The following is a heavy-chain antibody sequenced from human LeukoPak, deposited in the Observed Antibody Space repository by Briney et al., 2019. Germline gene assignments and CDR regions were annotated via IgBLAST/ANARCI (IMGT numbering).Heavy chain of an antibody. V-gene: IGHV4-61*01. D-gene: IGHD3-22*01. CDR3: ARGGYYDTAAEAFDI. CDR1: GDSVSSGNYY. J-gene: IGHJ3*02. CDR2: VYYSGST. Sequence: SETLSLTCTVSGDSVSSGNYYWSWIRQPPGKGLEWIGYVYYSGSTNYNPSLKSRVTISVDTSKNQFSLKLSSVTAADTAVYYCARGGYYDTAAEAFDIWGQGTMVTVSS.